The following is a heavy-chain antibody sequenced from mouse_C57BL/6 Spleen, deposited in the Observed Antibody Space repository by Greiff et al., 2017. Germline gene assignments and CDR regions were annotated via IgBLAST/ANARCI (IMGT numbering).Heavy chain of an antibody. CDR2: INPSTGGT. D-gene: IGHD1-1*01. V-gene: IGHV1-42*01. Sequence: VHVKQSGPELVKPGASVKISCKASGYSFTGYYMNWVKQSPEKSLEWIGEINPSTGGTTYNQKFKAKATLTVDKSSSTAYMQLKSLTSEDSAVYYCAVLWGGSSSYYFDYWGQGTTLTVSS. CDR1: GYSFTGYY. CDR3: AVLWGGSSSYYFDY. J-gene: IGHJ2*01.